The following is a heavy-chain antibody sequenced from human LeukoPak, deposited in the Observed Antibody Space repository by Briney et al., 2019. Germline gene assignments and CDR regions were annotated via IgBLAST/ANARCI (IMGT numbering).Heavy chain of an antibody. CDR3: ARDSAIVSYYGMDV. Sequence: PSETLSLTCTVSGGSISSGGYYWSWICQHPGKGLERIGYIYYSGSTYYNPSLKSRVTISVDTSKNQFSLKLSSVTAADTAVYYCARDSAIVSYYGMDVWGQGTTVTVSS. V-gene: IGHV4-31*03. D-gene: IGHD5-18*01. CDR2: IYYSGST. CDR1: GGSISSGGYY. J-gene: IGHJ6*02.